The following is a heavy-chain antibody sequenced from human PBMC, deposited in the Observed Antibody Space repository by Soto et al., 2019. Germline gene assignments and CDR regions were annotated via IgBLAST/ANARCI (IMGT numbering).Heavy chain of an antibody. V-gene: IGHV3-23*01. CDR1: GFTFSSYA. D-gene: IGHD2-8*01. CDR2: ISGNSGKT. J-gene: IGHJ4*01. CDR3: AKLGFVLMELYYFHQ. Sequence: PGGSLRLSCTASGFTFSSYAMSWVRQAPGKELEWVSTISGNSGKTNYAESVKGRFSISRDNSKNTVHLQLDSLRAEDTAVYFCAKLGFVLMELYYFHQWGHGTLVTV.